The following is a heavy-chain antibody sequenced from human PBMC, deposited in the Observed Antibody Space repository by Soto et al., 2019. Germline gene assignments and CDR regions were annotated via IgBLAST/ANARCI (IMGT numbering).Heavy chain of an antibody. V-gene: IGHV3-30*18. Sequence: GSLRLSCAASGFTFSSYGMHWVRQAPGKGLEWVAVISNDGSNKYYADSVKGRFTISRDNSKNTLYLQMNSLRAEDTAVYYCAKDAMLTAMAYYFDYWGQGTLVTVSS. CDR1: GFTFSSYG. CDR3: AKDAMLTAMAYYFDY. D-gene: IGHD5-18*01. CDR2: ISNDGSNK. J-gene: IGHJ4*02.